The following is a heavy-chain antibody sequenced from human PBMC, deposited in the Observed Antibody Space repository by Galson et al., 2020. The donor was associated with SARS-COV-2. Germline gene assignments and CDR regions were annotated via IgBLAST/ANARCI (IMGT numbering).Heavy chain of an antibody. D-gene: IGHD3-10*01. J-gene: IGHJ4*02. CDR1: GYTFTGYY. CDR3: ARSLWFGDSFDY. V-gene: IGHV1-2*02. CDR2: INPNSGGT. Sequence: ASVKVSCKASGYTFTGYYMHWVRQAPGQGLEWMGWINPNSGGTNYAQKFQGRVTITRDTSIRTAYMELSRLRSDDTSVYYCARSLWFGDSFDYWGQGTLVTVSS.